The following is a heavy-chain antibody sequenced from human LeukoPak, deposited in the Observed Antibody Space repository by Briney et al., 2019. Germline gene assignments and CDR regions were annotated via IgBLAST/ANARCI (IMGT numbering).Heavy chain of an antibody. CDR3: ARRVDYYGV. J-gene: IGHJ4*02. D-gene: IGHD3-10*01. V-gene: IGHV4-4*02. CDR2: IYHRGST. CDR1: GGALSNSNW. Sequence: PSETLSLTCAVSGGALSNSNWWSWVRQSPGKGLEWIAEIYHRGSTNYNPSLKSRVTISLDMSKKQFSLKLSSVTAADTAVYYCARRVDYYGVWGQGTLVTVSS.